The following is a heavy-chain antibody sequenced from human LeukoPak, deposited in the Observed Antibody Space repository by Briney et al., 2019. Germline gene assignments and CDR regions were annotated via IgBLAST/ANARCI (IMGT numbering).Heavy chain of an antibody. V-gene: IGHV3-21*01. D-gene: IGHD3-22*01. CDR2: ISSSSSYI. J-gene: IGHJ4*02. CDR1: GFTFNSYS. Sequence: GGSLRLSCAASGFTFNSYSMNWVRQAPGKGLEWVSSISSSSSYIYYADSVKGRFTISRDNAKNSLYLQMNSLRAEDTAVYYCARDYFTMIFTQHLYYFDYWGQGTLVTVSS. CDR3: ARDYFTMIFTQHLYYFDY.